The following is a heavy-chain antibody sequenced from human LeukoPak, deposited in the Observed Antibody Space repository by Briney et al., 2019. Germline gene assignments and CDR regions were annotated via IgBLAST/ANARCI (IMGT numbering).Heavy chain of an antibody. V-gene: IGHV3-30-3*01. CDR2: ISYDGSNK. Sequence: GSLRLSCAASGFTFSSYAMHWVRQAPGKGLEWVAVISYDGSNKYYADSVKGRFTISRDNARNSLSLQMNSLRAEDTAVYFCARDMDVRGQGTTVTVSS. CDR1: GFTFSSYA. CDR3: ARDMDV. J-gene: IGHJ6*02.